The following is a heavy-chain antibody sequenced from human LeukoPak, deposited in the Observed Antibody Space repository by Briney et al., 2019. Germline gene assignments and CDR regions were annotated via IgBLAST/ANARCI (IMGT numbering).Heavy chain of an antibody. CDR2: INPDSGGT. CDR1: GYNFNNYH. CDR3: ARVEMATITGPFDY. Sequence: GASVKVSCKTSGYNFNNYHVHWVRQAPGQGLEWLGWINPDSGGTKYAQKFQGRVTVTTDMSVTTAYMELSSLRSEDTAVYYCARVEMATITGPFDYWGQGTLVTVSS. D-gene: IGHD5-24*01. V-gene: IGHV1-2*02. J-gene: IGHJ4*02.